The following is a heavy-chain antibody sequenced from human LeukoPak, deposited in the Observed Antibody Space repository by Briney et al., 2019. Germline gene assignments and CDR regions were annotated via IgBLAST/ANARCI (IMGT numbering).Heavy chain of an antibody. CDR2: IIPILGIA. CDR1: GGTFSSYA. Sequence: SVKVSCKASGGTFSSYAISWVRQAPGQGLEWMGRIIPILGIANYAQKFQGRVTIAADKSTSTAYMELSSLRSEDTAVYYCARGLATPNMIVGGGNWFDPWGQGTLVTVSS. CDR3: ARGLATPNMIVGGGNWFDP. J-gene: IGHJ5*02. V-gene: IGHV1-69*04. D-gene: IGHD3-22*01.